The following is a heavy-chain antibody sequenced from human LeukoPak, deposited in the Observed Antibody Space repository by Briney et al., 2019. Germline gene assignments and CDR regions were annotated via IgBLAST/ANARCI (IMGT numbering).Heavy chain of an antibody. CDR3: ARHIGGGIEDMDV. J-gene: IGHJ6*03. V-gene: IGHV4-59*08. D-gene: IGHD3-16*02. Sequence: PSETLSLTCTVSGGSISSYYWSWIRQPPGKGPEWIGYIYVTGSTRYNPYLQSRVTISVDTSRNQFFLKMSSVTAADTAVYYCARHIGGGIEDMDVWGTGTKVTVSS. CDR1: GGSISSYY. CDR2: IYVTGST.